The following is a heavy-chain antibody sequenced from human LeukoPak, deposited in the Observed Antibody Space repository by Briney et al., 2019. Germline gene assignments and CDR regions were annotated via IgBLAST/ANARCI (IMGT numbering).Heavy chain of an antibody. D-gene: IGHD3-22*01. J-gene: IGHJ1*01. V-gene: IGHV3-30-3*01. Sequence: GGSLRLSCAASGFTFSSYAMHWVRKAPGKGLEWGAVISYDGSNKYYADSVKGRFTISRDNSKNTLYLQMNSLRAEDTAVYYCATYSSLNRREFQYWGQGTLLTVSS. CDR3: ATYSSLNRREFQY. CDR2: ISYDGSNK. CDR1: GFTFSSYA.